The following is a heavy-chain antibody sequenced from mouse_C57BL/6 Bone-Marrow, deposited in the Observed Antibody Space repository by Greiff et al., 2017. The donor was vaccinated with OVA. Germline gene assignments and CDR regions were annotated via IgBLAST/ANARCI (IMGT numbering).Heavy chain of an antibody. Sequence: QVQLQQSGAELVRPGASVTLSCKASGYTFTDYEMHWVKQTPVHGLEWIGAIDPETGGTAYNQKFKGKAILTADKSSSTAYMELRSLTSEDSAVYYCTRGLRGYFDYWGQGTTLTVSS. J-gene: IGHJ2*01. CDR1: GYTFTDYE. D-gene: IGHD3-3*01. CDR3: TRGLRGYFDY. V-gene: IGHV1-15*01. CDR2: IDPETGGT.